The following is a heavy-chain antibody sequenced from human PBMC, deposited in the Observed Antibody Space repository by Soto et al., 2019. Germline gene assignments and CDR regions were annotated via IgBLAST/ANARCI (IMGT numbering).Heavy chain of an antibody. CDR2: IYYSGST. Sequence: SETLSLTCTVSGGSVSSGSYYWSWIRQPPGKGLEWIGYIYYSGSTNYNPSLKSRVAISVDTSKNQFSLKLSSVTAADTAVYYCARGPPSGYDFWSGYLDWFDPWGQGTLVTVSS. D-gene: IGHD3-3*01. J-gene: IGHJ5*02. CDR1: GGSVSSGSYY. CDR3: ARGPPSGYDFWSGYLDWFDP. V-gene: IGHV4-61*01.